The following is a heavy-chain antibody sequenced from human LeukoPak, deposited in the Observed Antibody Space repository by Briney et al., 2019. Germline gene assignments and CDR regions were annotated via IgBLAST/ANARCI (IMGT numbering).Heavy chain of an antibody. CDR2: ISSSSSTI. Sequence: GGSLRLSCAASGFTFSSYSMNWVRQAPGKGLEWVSYISSSSSTIYYADSVKGRFTISRDNAKNSLYLQMSSLRAEDTAVYYCARMAGGWYWGQGTLVTVSS. D-gene: IGHD6-19*01. CDR1: GFTFSSYS. J-gene: IGHJ4*02. CDR3: ARMAGGWY. V-gene: IGHV3-48*01.